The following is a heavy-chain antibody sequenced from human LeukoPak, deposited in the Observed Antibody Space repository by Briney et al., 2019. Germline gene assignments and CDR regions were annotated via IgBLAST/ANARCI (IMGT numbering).Heavy chain of an antibody. V-gene: IGHV3-9*01. CDR2: ISWNGAYK. Sequence: PGGSLRPSCAAPDSTFHAFARPGVRQVPEKGLKGVSGISWNGAYKDHAAAGHGQVTISRDNAKNSVFLQISRLARDDTAFYFCVKDRGSAGITPRDSWGKGNMVAVFS. J-gene: IGHJ6*04. D-gene: IGHD2-21*02. CDR1: DSTFHAFA. CDR3: VKDRGSAGITPRDS.